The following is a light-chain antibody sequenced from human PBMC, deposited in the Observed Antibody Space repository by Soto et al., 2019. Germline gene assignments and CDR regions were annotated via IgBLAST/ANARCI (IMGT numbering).Light chain of an antibody. Sequence: DIQMTQSPSSLSASVGDRVIITCRASQGIDNHLAWYQQRPGKVPKLLIYAASTLQSGVPSRFSGSGSGTEFTLTISSLQPEDVASYYCQKYEGVPLTFGGGTRVEIK. CDR1: QGIDNH. CDR3: QKYEGVPLT. J-gene: IGKJ4*01. V-gene: IGKV1-27*01. CDR2: AAS.